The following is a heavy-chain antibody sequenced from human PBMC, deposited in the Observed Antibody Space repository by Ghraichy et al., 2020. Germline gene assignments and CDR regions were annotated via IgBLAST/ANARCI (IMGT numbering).Heavy chain of an antibody. V-gene: IGHV4-34*01. CDR3: ARTSPDYDFWSGYYLDDAFDI. CDR1: GGSFSGYY. Sequence: SETLSLTCAVYGGSFSGYYWSWIRQPPGKGLEWIGEINHSGSTNYNPSLKSRVTISVDTSKNQFSLKLSSVTAADTAVYYCARTSPDYDFWSGYYLDDAFDIWGQGTMVTVSS. D-gene: IGHD3-3*01. J-gene: IGHJ3*02. CDR2: INHSGST.